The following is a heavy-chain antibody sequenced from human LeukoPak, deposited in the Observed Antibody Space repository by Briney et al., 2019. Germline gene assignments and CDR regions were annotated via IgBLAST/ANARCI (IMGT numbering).Heavy chain of an antibody. CDR3: ARRAGAYSHPYDY. CDR1: GFTFNSHS. J-gene: IGHJ4*02. CDR2: IYSDNT. Sequence: GGSLRLSCAASGFTFNSHSMNWVRQAPGKGLEWVSFIYSDNTHYSDSVKGRFTISRDNSKNTLYLQMNSLRAEDTAVYYCARRAGAYSHPYDYWGQGTLVTVSS. D-gene: IGHD4/OR15-4a*01. V-gene: IGHV3-53*01.